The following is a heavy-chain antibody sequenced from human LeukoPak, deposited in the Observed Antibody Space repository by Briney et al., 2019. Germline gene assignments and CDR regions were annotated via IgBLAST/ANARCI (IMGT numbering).Heavy chain of an antibody. CDR2: IYTSGST. CDR3: ARVGYYDSSGYFNY. J-gene: IGHJ4*02. Sequence: NPSETLSLTCTVSGGSISSGSYYWSWIRQPAGKGLEWIGRIYTSGSTNYNPSLKSRVTISVDTSKNQFSLKLSSVTAADTAVYYCARVGYYDSSGYFNYWGQGTLVTVSS. D-gene: IGHD3-22*01. CDR1: GGSISSGSYY. V-gene: IGHV4-61*02.